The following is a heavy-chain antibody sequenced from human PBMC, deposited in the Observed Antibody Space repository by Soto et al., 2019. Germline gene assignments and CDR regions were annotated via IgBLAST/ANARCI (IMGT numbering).Heavy chain of an antibody. D-gene: IGHD3-10*01. Sequence: QITLKESGPTLVKPTQPLTLTCTFSGFSLSTSGVGVGWIRQPPGKALEWLALIYWNDDKRYSPSLKSRHTITKDTSKSQVVLTMTNMDHVDTATYSCAHTRRSGELCDYWGQGSLVTVSS. CDR1: GFSLSTSGVG. V-gene: IGHV2-5*01. J-gene: IGHJ4*02. CDR2: IYWNDDK. CDR3: AHTRRSGELCDY.